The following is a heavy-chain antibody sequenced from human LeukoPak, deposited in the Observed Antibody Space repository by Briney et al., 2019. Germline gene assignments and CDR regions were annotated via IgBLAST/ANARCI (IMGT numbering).Heavy chain of an antibody. Sequence: GGSLRLSCAASGFTVSSTYMSWVRQAPGKGLEWVSLISLSDSIFYADSVKGRFTISRDNSKSTVHLQMDGLRVDDTAVYYCAKVATPNTLDALDIWGQGTMVTVSS. CDR3: AKVATPNTLDALDI. V-gene: IGHV3-53*01. CDR1: GFTVSSTY. J-gene: IGHJ3*02. D-gene: IGHD1/OR15-1a*01. CDR2: ISLSDSI.